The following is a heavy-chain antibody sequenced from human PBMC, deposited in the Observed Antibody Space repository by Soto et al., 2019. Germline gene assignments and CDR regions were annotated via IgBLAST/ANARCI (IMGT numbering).Heavy chain of an antibody. CDR3: ARDVSSDTTGFRGYDL. CDR1: GGTVSSYA. D-gene: IGHD3-10*01. J-gene: IGHJ4*02. Sequence: QLHLVQSGAEVKKAGSSVKVSCKASGGTVSSYAITWVRQAPGKGLEWMGVFIPIFVSAHYAPKFQGRITMTADETTSTAYMELSRLTSEDTAIYYCARDVSSDTTGFRGYDLWGQGTQVTVSS. CDR2: FIPIFVSA. V-gene: IGHV1-69*01.